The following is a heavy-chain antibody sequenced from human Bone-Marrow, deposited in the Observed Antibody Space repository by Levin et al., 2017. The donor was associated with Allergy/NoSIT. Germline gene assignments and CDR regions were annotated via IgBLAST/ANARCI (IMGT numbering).Heavy chain of an antibody. Sequence: PSETLSLTCTVSGGSISSGDYYWSWIRQHPGKGLEWIGYIYYSGSTYYNPSLRSRVTISMDTSKNHFSLRLSSVTVADTAVYYCARSRLDSYYFDYWGQGTLVTVSS. J-gene: IGHJ4*02. CDR3: ARSRLDSYYFDY. D-gene: IGHD2-21*01. V-gene: IGHV4-31*03. CDR1: GGSISSGDYY. CDR2: IYYSGST.